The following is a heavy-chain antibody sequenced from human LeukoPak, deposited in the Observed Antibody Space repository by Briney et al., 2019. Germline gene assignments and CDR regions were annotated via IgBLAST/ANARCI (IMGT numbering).Heavy chain of an antibody. CDR3: ARVDYGDYVQRGYFDY. V-gene: IGHV4-30-4*01. CDR2: IYYSGST. D-gene: IGHD4-17*01. J-gene: IGHJ4*02. Sequence: SETLSLTCTAPLGSLTSAGYYWSWIRQPPGKRLECIGYIYYSGSTYYNPSLKSRVTISVDTSKNQFSLKLSSVTAADTAVYYCARVDYGDYVQRGYFDYWGQGTLVTVSS. CDR1: LGSLTSAGYY.